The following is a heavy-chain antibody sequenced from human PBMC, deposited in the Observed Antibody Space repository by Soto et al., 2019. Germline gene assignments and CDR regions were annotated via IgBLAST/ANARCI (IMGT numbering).Heavy chain of an antibody. CDR2: ISSSSSYI. CDR3: ARDHHYYGSGSYRDGMDV. CDR1: GFTFSSYS. D-gene: IGHD3-10*01. J-gene: IGHJ6*02. Sequence: GGSLRLSCAASGFTFSSYSMNWVRQAPGKGLEWVSSISSSSSYIYYADSVKGRFTISRDNAKNSLYLQMNSLRAEDTAVYYCARDHHYYGSGSYRDGMDVWGQGTTVTVSS. V-gene: IGHV3-21*01.